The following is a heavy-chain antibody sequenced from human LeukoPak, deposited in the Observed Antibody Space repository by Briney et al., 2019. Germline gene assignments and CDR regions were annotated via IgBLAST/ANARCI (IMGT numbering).Heavy chain of an antibody. J-gene: IGHJ4*02. CDR2: ISYDGSNK. CDR1: GFTFSSYA. D-gene: IGHD2-2*02. V-gene: IGHV3-30*04. Sequence: GGSLRLSCAASGFTFSSYAMHWVRQAPGKGLEWVAVISYDGSNKYYADSVKGRFTISRDNSKNTLYLQMNSLRAEDTAVYYCARDRRQYCSSTSCYMGYWGQGTLVTVSS. CDR3: ARDRRQYCSSTSCYMGY.